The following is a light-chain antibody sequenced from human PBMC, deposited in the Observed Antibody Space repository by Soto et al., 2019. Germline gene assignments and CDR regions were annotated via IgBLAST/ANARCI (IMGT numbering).Light chain of an antibody. V-gene: IGKV2-28*01. CDR1: QSLLHSNGYNY. CDR2: LGS. CDR3: MQALQTPLT. J-gene: IGKJ4*01. Sequence: DIGLAHSRLSLPVARGEPASISCRSRQSLLHSNGYNYLDWYLQKPGQSPQLLIYLGSNRASGVPDRFSGSGSGTDFTLKISRVEAEDVGVYYCMQALQTPLTFGGGTKVDIK.